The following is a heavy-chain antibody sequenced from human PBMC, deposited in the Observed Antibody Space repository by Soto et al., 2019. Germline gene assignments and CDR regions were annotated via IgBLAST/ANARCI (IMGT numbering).Heavy chain of an antibody. Sequence: PSETLSLTCAVYGGSFSGYYLSWIRQPPGKGLEWIGEINHSGSTNYNPSLKSRVTISVDTSKNQFSLKLSSVTAADTAVYYCARGHGSGSYYNGFDYWGQGTLVTVYS. V-gene: IGHV4-34*01. CDR1: GGSFSGYY. J-gene: IGHJ4*02. D-gene: IGHD3-10*01. CDR3: ARGHGSGSYYNGFDY. CDR2: INHSGST.